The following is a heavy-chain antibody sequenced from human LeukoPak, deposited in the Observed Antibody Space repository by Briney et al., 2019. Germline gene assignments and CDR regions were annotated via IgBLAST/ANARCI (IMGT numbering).Heavy chain of an antibody. Sequence: SETLSLTCTVSGGSVSSGSYYWSWIRQPPGKGLEWIGYIYYSGSTNYNPSLKSRVTISVDTSKNQFSLKLSSVTAADTAVYYCARGDDILTGYSPFDYWGQGTLVTVSS. D-gene: IGHD3-9*01. J-gene: IGHJ4*02. CDR1: GGSVSSGSYY. CDR2: IYYSGST. CDR3: ARGDDILTGYSPFDY. V-gene: IGHV4-61*01.